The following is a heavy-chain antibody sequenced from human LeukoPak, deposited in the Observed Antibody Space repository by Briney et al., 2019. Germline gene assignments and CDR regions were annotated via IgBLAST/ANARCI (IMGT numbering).Heavy chain of an antibody. D-gene: IGHD3-22*01. CDR3: ARTPMIVVVITGGAYFDY. CDR1: GFTFSSYA. Sequence: GGSLRLSCAASGFTFSSYAMSWVRQAPGKGLEGVSAISGGGGTTYYADSVKGRFTISRDKSKNTLYLQMNSLRAEDTAVYYCARTPMIVVVITGGAYFDYWGQGTLVTVSS. V-gene: IGHV3-23*01. J-gene: IGHJ4*02. CDR2: ISGGGGTT.